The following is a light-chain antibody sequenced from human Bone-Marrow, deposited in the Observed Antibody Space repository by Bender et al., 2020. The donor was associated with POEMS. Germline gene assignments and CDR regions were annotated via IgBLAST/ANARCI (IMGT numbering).Light chain of an antibody. Sequence: QSALTQPASVSGSPGQSITISCTGTSSDVGSYNLVSWYQQHPGKAPKLMIYEGSKRPSGVSNRFSGSKSGNTASLTISGLQADDEAEYYCCSYAGSYTYVFGTGTKVTVL. CDR2: EGS. CDR1: SSDVGSYNL. CDR3: CSYAGSYTYV. J-gene: IGLJ1*01. V-gene: IGLV2-23*01.